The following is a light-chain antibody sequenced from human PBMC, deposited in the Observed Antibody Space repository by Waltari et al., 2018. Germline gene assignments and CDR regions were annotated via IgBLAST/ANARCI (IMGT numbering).Light chain of an antibody. CDR3: AAWDTSLDGYV. J-gene: IGLJ1*01. V-gene: IGLV1-51*01. Sequence: QFVLTQPPSVSAAPGQKVTISCSGSTSNIGNNYISWYQPLPGTAPKLLIYDNDTSPSGIPDRFSGSKSGTSATLGITGLQTGDEADYYCAAWDTSLDGYVFGTGTKVTVL. CDR1: TSNIGNNY. CDR2: DND.